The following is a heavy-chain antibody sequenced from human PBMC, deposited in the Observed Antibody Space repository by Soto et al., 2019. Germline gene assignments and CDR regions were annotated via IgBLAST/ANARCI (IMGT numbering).Heavy chain of an antibody. D-gene: IGHD3-16*01. CDR2: MWFDGSKK. V-gene: IGHV3-33*01. CDR1: GFTFDTYV. Sequence: QVQLVESGGGVVQPGRSLRLSCAASGFTFDTYVMHWVRQAPGKGLEWVALMWFDGSKKYYGDSVRGRFTISRDNSENTLYLQMNSLRAEDTAVYYCARGARDFDYWGQGTLVTVSS. CDR3: ARGARDFDY. J-gene: IGHJ4*02.